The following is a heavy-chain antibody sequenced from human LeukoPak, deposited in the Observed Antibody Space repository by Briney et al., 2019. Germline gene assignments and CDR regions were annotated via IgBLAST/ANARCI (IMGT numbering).Heavy chain of an antibody. J-gene: IGHJ6*03. D-gene: IGHD6-6*01. CDR1: GYTFTSYD. Sequence: ASVKVSCKASGYTFTSYDINWVRQATGQGLEWMGWMNPNSGNTGYAQKFQGRVTITRNTSISTAYMELSSLRSEDTAVYYCARGVHPRIAARSPSYYYCYYMDVWGKGTTVTVSS. CDR2: MNPNSGNT. V-gene: IGHV1-8*03. CDR3: ARGVHPRIAARSPSYYYCYYMDV.